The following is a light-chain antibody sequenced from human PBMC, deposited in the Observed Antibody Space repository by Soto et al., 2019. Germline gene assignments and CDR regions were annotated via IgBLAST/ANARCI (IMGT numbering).Light chain of an antibody. V-gene: IGLV3-1*01. Sequence: SYELTQPPSVSVSPGQTASITCSGDKLGDKYACWYQQKPGQSPVLVIYQDSKRPSGIPERFSGSNSGNTATLTISGTQAMDEADYYCQAWDSSTHVVFGGGTTVTVL. J-gene: IGLJ2*01. CDR2: QDS. CDR1: KLGDKY. CDR3: QAWDSSTHVV.